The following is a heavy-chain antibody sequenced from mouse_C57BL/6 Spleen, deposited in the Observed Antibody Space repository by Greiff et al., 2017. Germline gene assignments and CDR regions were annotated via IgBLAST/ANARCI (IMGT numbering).Heavy chain of an antibody. CDR2: IRSKSSNYAT. J-gene: IGHJ1*03. D-gene: IGHD6-1*01. CDR1: GFTFNTYA. Sequence: EVQRVESGGGLVQPKGSLKLSCAASGFTFNTYAMHWVRQAPGKGLEWVARIRSKSSNYATYYADSVKDRFTIARDDSQSMLYLQMNNLKTEDTAMYYCVRDYFEPPLLWYFDVWGTGTTVTVSS. CDR3: VRDYFEPPLLWYFDV. V-gene: IGHV10-3*01.